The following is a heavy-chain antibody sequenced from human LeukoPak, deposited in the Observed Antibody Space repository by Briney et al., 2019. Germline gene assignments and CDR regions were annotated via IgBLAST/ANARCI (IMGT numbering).Heavy chain of an antibody. CDR2: ISWNSDRI. Sequence: GGSLRLSCVASGFTFEDYAMYWVRQAPGKGLEWVAGISWNSDRIGYADSVKGRFTISRDNAKNSLYLQMNSLRVEDTALYYCTKDQAAAGMVNWSDPWGQGTLVTVSS. CDR3: TKDQAAAGMVNWSDP. CDR1: GFTFEDYA. D-gene: IGHD6-13*01. J-gene: IGHJ5*02. V-gene: IGHV3-9*01.